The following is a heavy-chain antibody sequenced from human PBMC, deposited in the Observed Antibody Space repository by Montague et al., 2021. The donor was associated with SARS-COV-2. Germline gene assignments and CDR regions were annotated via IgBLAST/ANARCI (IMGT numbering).Heavy chain of an antibody. D-gene: IGHD2-2*01. J-gene: IGHJ6*03. CDR3: ARGEVVPAPMRGSHYYYMDV. CDR1: GFTFIRYW. CDR2: IDSDGSIT. Sequence: SLRLSCAASGFTFIRYWMHWVRQAPGKGLVSVSHIDSDGSITSYADSVKGRFTISRDNAKNTLYLEMSSLRAEDTAVYYCARGEVVPAPMRGSHYYYMDVWGKGTTVSVSS. V-gene: IGHV3-74*01.